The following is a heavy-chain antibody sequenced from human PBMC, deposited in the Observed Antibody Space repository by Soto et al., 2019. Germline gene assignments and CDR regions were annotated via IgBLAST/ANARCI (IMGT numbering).Heavy chain of an antibody. Sequence: GGSLRLSCAGSGLIFRNYAMSWVRQAPGKGLEWVSGISPSAGTTYYEDSVKGRFTISRDNSKNTLYLQLNSLRAEDTAIYFCAKDRITGTTSWFFDYWGQGTLVTVSS. CDR1: GLIFRNYA. CDR3: AKDRITGTTSWFFDY. J-gene: IGHJ4*02. D-gene: IGHD1-7*01. CDR2: ISPSAGTT. V-gene: IGHV3-23*01.